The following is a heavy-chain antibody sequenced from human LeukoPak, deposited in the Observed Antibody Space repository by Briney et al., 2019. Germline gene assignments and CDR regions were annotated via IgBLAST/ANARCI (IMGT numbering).Heavy chain of an antibody. CDR2: VHLSGRT. CDR1: GDSISSRSYY. V-gene: IGHV4-39*07. J-gene: IGHJ4*02. Sequence: SETLSLTCTVSGDSISSRSYYWGWIRQPPGKGLEWIGEVHLSGRTNYNPSLESRVTMSVDMSENHISLKLTSVTAADTAVYYCAREGGPYRPLDYSGQGTLVTVSS. CDR3: AREGGPYRPLDY.